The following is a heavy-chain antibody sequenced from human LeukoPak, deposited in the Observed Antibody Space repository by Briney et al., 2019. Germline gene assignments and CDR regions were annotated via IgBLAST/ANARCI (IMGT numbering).Heavy chain of an antibody. CDR3: ARDDTYYDFWSGSPLDY. J-gene: IGHJ4*02. CDR1: GYTFTGYY. Sequence: ASVKVSCKASGYTFTGYYMHWVRQAPGQGLEWMGWINPNSGGTNYAQKFQGRVTMTRDTSISIAYMELSRLRSDDTAVYYCARDDTYYDFWSGSPLDYWGQGTLVTVSS. V-gene: IGHV1-2*02. D-gene: IGHD3-3*01. CDR2: INPNSGGT.